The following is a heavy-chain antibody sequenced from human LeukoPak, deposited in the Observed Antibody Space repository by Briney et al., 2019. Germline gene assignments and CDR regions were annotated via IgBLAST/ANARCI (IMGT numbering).Heavy chain of an antibody. Sequence: CASVMVSSTASAYTFTIYDINWVRRAPGPGLEWMGWMNPNSGYTGYAQKFQDRVTITRDTSIGTAYMELSSLRSEDTAVYYCARDYGGNSGWFDPWGQGTLVTVSS. D-gene: IGHD4-23*01. J-gene: IGHJ5*02. CDR1: AYTFTIYD. CDR3: ARDYGGNSGWFDP. V-gene: IGHV1-8*03. CDR2: MNPNSGYT.